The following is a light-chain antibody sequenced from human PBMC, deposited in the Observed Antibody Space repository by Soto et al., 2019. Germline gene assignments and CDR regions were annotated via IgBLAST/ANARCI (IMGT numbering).Light chain of an antibody. J-gene: IGKJ5*01. V-gene: IGKV1-9*01. Sequence: DIQLTQSPSFLSASVGDRVTIACRARQGINSHLSWYQQKPGKAPKVVIYATSTLQSGVPSRFSGSGSGTDFTLTISSLQPEDFAVYYCQQLNSYPITFGQGTRLEIK. CDR1: QGINSH. CDR2: ATS. CDR3: QQLNSYPIT.